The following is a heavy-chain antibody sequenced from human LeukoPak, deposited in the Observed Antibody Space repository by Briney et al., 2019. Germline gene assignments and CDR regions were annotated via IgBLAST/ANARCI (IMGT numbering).Heavy chain of an antibody. V-gene: IGHV5-51*01. Sequence: GASMKICCKGSGYSFTSYWIGWGRQLAGKGLEWIGIIYPGDSDTRYSQSLQGQVTISADKSISTAYQQWSLLKDAATALYYCASQRMFGELYYGMDVWGQGTTVNVSS. CDR3: ASQRMFGELYYGMDV. CDR2: IYPGDSDT. J-gene: IGHJ6*02. D-gene: IGHD3-10*02. CDR1: GYSFTSYW.